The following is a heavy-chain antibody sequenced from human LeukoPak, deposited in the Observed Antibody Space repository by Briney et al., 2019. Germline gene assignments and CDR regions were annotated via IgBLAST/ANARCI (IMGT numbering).Heavy chain of an antibody. D-gene: IGHD6-6*01. V-gene: IGHV4-39*07. Sequence: TTSETLSLTCTVSGGSISSSSYYWGWIRQPPGKGLEWIGSIYYSGSTYYNPSLKSRVTISVDTSKNQFSLKLSSVTAADTAVYYCARKYSSSAYNWFDPWGQGTLVTVSS. J-gene: IGHJ5*02. CDR3: ARKYSSSAYNWFDP. CDR2: IYYSGST. CDR1: GGSISSSSYY.